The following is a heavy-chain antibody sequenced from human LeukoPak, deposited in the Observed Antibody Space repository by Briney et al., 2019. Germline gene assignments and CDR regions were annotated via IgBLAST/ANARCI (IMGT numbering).Heavy chain of an antibody. V-gene: IGHV3-7*01. Sequence: GGSLRLSCTASGFSFSGSWMSWVRQLPGKGLEWLADMNPDGSAIVYVDSVKGRFTVSRNNAKNSLYLQMDGLRAGDTAVYYCARDPLNGALDIWGQGTLVTVSS. CDR2: MNPDGSAI. CDR1: GFSFSGSW. J-gene: IGHJ3*02. CDR3: ARDPLNGALDI.